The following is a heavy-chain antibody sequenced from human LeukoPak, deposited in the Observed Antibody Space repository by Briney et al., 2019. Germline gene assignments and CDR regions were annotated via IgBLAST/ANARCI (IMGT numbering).Heavy chain of an antibody. CDR3: ARDCFLAS. CDR1: GFTVSSNY. D-gene: IGHD3-3*01. V-gene: IGHV3-53*01. J-gene: IGHJ4*02. Sequence: GGSLRLSCAASGFTVSSNYMSWVRQPPGKGLEWVSVISSGGSTYYADSVKGRFTISRDNSTTTLYLQMNSLRAEDTAVYYCARDCFLASWGQGTLVTVSS. CDR2: ISSGGST.